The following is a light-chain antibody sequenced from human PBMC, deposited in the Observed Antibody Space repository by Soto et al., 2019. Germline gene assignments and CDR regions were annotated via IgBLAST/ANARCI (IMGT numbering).Light chain of an antibody. Sequence: QSVLIQPASVSGSPGQSITISCMGTSSDVGGYNYVSWYQQHPGEAPKLIIYDVINRPSGVSNRFSGSKSGNTASLTISGLQPEDETDYYCSSYTSSNTWVFGGGTKLTVL. J-gene: IGLJ3*02. CDR3: SSYTSSNTWV. V-gene: IGLV2-14*01. CDR2: DVI. CDR1: SSDVGGYNY.